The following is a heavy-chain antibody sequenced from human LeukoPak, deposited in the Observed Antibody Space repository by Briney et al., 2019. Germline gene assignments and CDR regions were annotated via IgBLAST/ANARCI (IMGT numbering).Heavy chain of an antibody. J-gene: IGHJ3*02. CDR2: ISTNSKYK. CDR3: ARDHGAGTSWLADPFDI. Sequence: PGGSLRLSCAASGFTFSTYTMNWVHQAPGKGLEWVSSISTNSKYKYYVDSVKGRSTISRDNAKNSVYLQMNSLRAEDTAVYYCARDHGAGTSWLADPFDIWGQGTMVTVSS. CDR1: GFTFSTYT. V-gene: IGHV3-21*01. D-gene: IGHD6-19*01.